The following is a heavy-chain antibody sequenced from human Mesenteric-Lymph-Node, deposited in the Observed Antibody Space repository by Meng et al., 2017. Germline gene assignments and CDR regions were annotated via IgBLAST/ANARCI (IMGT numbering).Heavy chain of an antibody. CDR3: ASDGYSYGYGAFDI. D-gene: IGHD5-18*01. CDR2: IYHSGST. CDR1: GYSISSGSY. V-gene: IGHV4-38-2*02. Sequence: SETLSLTCTVSGYSISSGSYWGWIRQPPGKGLELIGSIYHSGSTYYNPSLKSRVTISVDTSKNQFSLKLSSVTAADTAVYYCASDGYSYGYGAFDIWGQGTMVTVSS. J-gene: IGHJ3*02.